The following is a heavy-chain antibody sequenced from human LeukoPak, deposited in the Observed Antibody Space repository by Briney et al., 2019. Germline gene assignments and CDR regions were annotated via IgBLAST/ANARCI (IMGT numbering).Heavy chain of an antibody. CDR1: GFTFSSYA. CDR3: AKFISNGFDI. D-gene: IGHD3-10*01. Sequence: GGSLGLSCAASGFTFSSYAMSWVRQAPGKGLEWVSSISGSGGNTYYADSVKGRFTISRDNSKNTLYLQMNSLRAEDTAVYYCAKFISNGFDIWGQGTMVTVSS. J-gene: IGHJ3*02. CDR2: ISGSGGNT. V-gene: IGHV3-23*01.